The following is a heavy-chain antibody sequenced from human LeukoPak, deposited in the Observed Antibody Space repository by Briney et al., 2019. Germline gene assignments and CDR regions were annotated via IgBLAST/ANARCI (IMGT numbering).Heavy chain of an antibody. J-gene: IGHJ6*02. CDR3: AKDLSTTGYCSGGSCSGPLGGMDV. D-gene: IGHD2-15*01. Sequence: GRSLRLSCAASGFTFSCYGMHWVRQAPGKGLEWVAVISYDGSNKYYADSVKGRFTISRDNSKNTLYLQMNSLRAEDTAVYYCAKDLSTTGYCSGGSCSGPLGGMDVWGQGTTVTVSS. V-gene: IGHV3-30*18. CDR1: GFTFSCYG. CDR2: ISYDGSNK.